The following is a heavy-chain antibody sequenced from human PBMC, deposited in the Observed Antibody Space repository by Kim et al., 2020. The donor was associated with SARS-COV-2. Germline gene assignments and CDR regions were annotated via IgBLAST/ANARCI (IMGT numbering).Heavy chain of an antibody. CDR2: P. J-gene: IGHJ4*02. Sequence: PPFAQGYTGRFVFSLDTSVSTAYLQISSLKAEDTAVYYCARAGGSYYFDYWGQGTLVTVSS. D-gene: IGHD3-16*01. CDR3: ARAGGSYYFDY. V-gene: IGHV7-4-1*02.